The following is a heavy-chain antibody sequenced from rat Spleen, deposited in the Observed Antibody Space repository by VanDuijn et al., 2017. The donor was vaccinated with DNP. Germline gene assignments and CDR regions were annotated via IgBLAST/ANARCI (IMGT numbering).Heavy chain of an antibody. D-gene: IGHD1-12*02. CDR1: GFSLINYH. CDR3: TRDQDYYYDGGYYPTMDA. V-gene: IGHV2-32*01. CDR2: MWSDGDT. J-gene: IGHJ4*01. Sequence: QVQLKESEPGLVQPSQTLSLTCTVSGFSLINYHVHWVRQPPGKGLQWLGVMWSDGDTSLNSALKSRLSISRDTSKNQIFLKMNSLQTADTGTYYCTRDQDYYYDGGYYPTMDAWGQGTSVTVSS.